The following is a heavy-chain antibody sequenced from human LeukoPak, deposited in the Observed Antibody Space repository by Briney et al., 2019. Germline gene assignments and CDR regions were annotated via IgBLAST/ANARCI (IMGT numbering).Heavy chain of an antibody. Sequence: SETLSLTCTVSGGSLSSSSYYWGWIRQPPGKGLEWIGSIYYSGSTYYNPSLKSRVTISVDTSKNQFSLKLSSVTAADTAVYYCARHQAHFGVVIRGEYYFDYWGQGTLVTVSS. CDR2: IYYSGST. V-gene: IGHV4-39*01. CDR3: ARHQAHFGVVIRGEYYFDY. D-gene: IGHD3-3*01. J-gene: IGHJ4*02. CDR1: GGSLSSSSYY.